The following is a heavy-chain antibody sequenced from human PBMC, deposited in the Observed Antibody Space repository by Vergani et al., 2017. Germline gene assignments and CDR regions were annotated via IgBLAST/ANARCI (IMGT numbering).Heavy chain of an antibody. V-gene: IGHV4-59*01. CDR2: IYYSGST. Sequence: QVQLQESGPGLVKPSETLSLTCTVSGGSISSYYWSWIRQPPGKGLEWIGYIYYSGSTNYNPSLKSRVTISVDTSKNQFSLKLSSVTAADTAVYYCAREGPRKNYDILTGYYRADAFDIWGQGTMVTVSS. D-gene: IGHD3-9*01. CDR1: GGSISSYY. J-gene: IGHJ3*02. CDR3: AREGPRKNYDILTGYYRADAFDI.